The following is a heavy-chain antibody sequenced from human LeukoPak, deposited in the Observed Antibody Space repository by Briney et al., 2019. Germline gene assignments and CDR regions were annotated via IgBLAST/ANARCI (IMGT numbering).Heavy chain of an antibody. Sequence: SGTLSLTCTVSGGSISSGGYYWSWLRQHPGKGLEWIGYIYYSGSTYYNPSLKSRVTISVDTSKNQFSLKLSSVTAADTAVYHCAREVADYDSSGYYSSGDWFDPWGQGTLVTVSS. D-gene: IGHD3-22*01. V-gene: IGHV4-31*03. CDR2: IYYSGST. CDR3: AREVADYDSSGYYSSGDWFDP. CDR1: GGSISSGGYY. J-gene: IGHJ5*02.